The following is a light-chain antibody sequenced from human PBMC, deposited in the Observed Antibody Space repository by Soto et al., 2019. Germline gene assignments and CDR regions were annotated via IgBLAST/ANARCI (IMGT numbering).Light chain of an antibody. CDR1: QGISSY. V-gene: IGKV1-8*01. J-gene: IGKJ2*01. CDR2: AAY. CDR3: QQYYSYPPT. Sequence: AIRMTQSTSSFSASTGDRVTITCRASQGISSYLAWYQQKPGKAPKLLIYAAYTLQSWVPSRFSVSGSGTDFTLTISCLQSEDFATYYCQQYYSYPPTFGQGTKLEIK.